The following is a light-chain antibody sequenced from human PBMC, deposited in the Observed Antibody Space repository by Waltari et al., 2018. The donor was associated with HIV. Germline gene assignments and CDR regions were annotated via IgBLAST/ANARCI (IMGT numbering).Light chain of an antibody. CDR1: QSVSSD. CDR2: GAS. CDR3: QHYTSSPTWT. Sequence: IVLTQSPGTLSLSPGERATFSCMASQSVSSDLAWYHQRPGQAPRLRIYGASTRATGIPARFSGSGSVTDFTLTINSLKPEDFAVYYCQHYTSSPTWTFGQGTKVEIK. J-gene: IGKJ1*01. V-gene: IGKV3-20*01.